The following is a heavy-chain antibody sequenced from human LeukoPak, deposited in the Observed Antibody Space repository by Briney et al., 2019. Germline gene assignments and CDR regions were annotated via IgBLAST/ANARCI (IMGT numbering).Heavy chain of an antibody. J-gene: IGHJ3*01. V-gene: IGHV3-9*01. CDR1: GFCLDDYA. D-gene: IGHD5-12*01. CDR3: VKDLRLHLHLDTFDA. Sequence: GGSLRLSCAASGFCLDDYAMHWVRQAPGKGLAWVSSISWDSGSSVYADSVKGRFTISRDNAKNSLYLQMNSLRPEDTALYYCVKDLRLHLHLDTFDAWGQGTMVTVSS. CDR2: ISWDSGSS.